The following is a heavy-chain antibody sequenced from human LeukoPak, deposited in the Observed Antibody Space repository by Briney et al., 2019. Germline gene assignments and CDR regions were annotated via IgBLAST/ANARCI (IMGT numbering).Heavy chain of an antibody. CDR2: ISSNGGST. CDR1: GFTFSSYA. D-gene: IGHD6-13*01. J-gene: IGHJ4*02. V-gene: IGHV3-64*01. CDR3: ARAFRSSWHNFDY. Sequence: GGSLRLSCAASGFTFSSYAMHWVRQAPGKGLEYVSAISSNGGSTYYANSVKGRFTISRDNSKNTLYLQMGSLRAEDMAVYYCARAFRSSWHNFDYWGQGTLVTVSS.